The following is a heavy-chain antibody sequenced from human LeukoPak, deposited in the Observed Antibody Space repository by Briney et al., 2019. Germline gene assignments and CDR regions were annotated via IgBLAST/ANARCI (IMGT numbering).Heavy chain of an antibody. CDR2: ISSSGSTI. CDR3: ARDDYSNYYYYYGMDV. V-gene: IGHV3-11*01. J-gene: IGHJ6*02. CDR1: GFTFSDYY. D-gene: IGHD4-4*01. Sequence: PGGSLRLSCAAPGFTFSDYYMSWIRQAPGKGLEWVSYISSSGSTIYYADSVKGRFTISRDNAKNSLYLQMNSLRAEDTAVYYCARDDYSNYYYYYGMDVWGQGTTVTVSS.